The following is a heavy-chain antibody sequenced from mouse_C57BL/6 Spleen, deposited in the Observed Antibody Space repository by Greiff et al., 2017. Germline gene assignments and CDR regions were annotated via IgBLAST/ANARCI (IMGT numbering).Heavy chain of an antibody. V-gene: IGHV5-4*01. CDR1: GFTFSSYA. D-gene: IGHD1-1*01. Sequence: EVMLVESGGGLVKPGGSLKLSCAASGFTFSSYAMSWVRQTPEKRLEWVATISDGGSYTYYPDNVKGRFTISRDNAKNNLYLQMSHLKSEDTAMYYCARDYGSSWDAMDYWGQGTSVTVSS. CDR2: ISDGGSYT. J-gene: IGHJ4*01. CDR3: ARDYGSSWDAMDY.